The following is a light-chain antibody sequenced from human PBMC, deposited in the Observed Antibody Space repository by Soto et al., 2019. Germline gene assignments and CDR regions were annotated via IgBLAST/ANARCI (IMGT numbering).Light chain of an antibody. Sequence: DIQMTQSPCSMSASVGDRVTITCRASQSISSYLNWYQRKRGKAPNLLIYAASSLQSGVPSRFSGSGSGTDFTLTISSLQPEDFATYYCQQSYNTPRTFGHGTKVEIK. V-gene: IGKV1-39*01. CDR2: AAS. CDR3: QQSYNTPRT. CDR1: QSISSY. J-gene: IGKJ1*01.